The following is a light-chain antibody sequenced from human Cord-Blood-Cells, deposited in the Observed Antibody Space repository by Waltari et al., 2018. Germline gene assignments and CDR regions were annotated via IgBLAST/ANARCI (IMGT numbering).Light chain of an antibody. CDR2: DAS. J-gene: IGKJ3*01. Sequence: EIVLTQSTATVSLSPGERATLSCRASQSVSSYLAWYQQKPGQAPRLLIYDASNRATGIPAMFSGSGSGTDFTLTISSLEPEDFAVYYCQQRSNWPPGTFGPGTKVDIK. CDR1: QSVSSY. V-gene: IGKV3-11*01. CDR3: QQRSNWPPGT.